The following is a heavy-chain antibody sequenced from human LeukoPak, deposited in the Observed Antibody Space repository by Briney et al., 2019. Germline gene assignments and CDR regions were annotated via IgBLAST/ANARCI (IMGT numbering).Heavy chain of an antibody. D-gene: IGHD3-22*01. V-gene: IGHV3-21*01. CDR2: ISSSSNYI. CDR1: GFTFSSYS. Sequence: GGSLRLSCAASGFTFSSYSMNWVRQAPGKGLEWVSSISSSSNYIYYADSVKGRFTISRDNAKNSLYLQMNSLRAEDTAVYYCARDASSGMTYYYDSSSYWGQGTLVTVSS. CDR3: ARDASSGMTYYYDSSSY. J-gene: IGHJ4*02.